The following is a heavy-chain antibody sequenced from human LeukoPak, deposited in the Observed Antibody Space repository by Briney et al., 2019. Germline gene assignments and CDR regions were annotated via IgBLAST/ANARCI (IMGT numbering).Heavy chain of an antibody. V-gene: IGHV1-8*01. D-gene: IGHD7-27*01. J-gene: IGHJ4*02. CDR2: MSPNSGNT. Sequence: ASVKVSCKASGYTFASYDINWVRQATGQGLEWMGWMSPNSGNTGYAQKFQGRVTMTRDTSIGTAYLELSSLKSEDTAVYYCARGPPNWGYDYWGPGTLVTVSS. CDR1: GYTFASYD. CDR3: ARGPPNWGYDY.